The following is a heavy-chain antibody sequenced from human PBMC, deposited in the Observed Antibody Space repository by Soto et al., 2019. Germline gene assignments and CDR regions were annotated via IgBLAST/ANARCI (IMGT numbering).Heavy chain of an antibody. J-gene: IGHJ4*02. Sequence: SETLSLTCAVSGGSISSGGYSWSWIRQPPGKGLEWIGYIYHSGSTYYNPSLKSRVTISVDRSKNQFSLKLSSVTAADTAVYYCARDRGWSLFDYWGQGTLVTVSS. CDR1: GGSISSGGYS. CDR3: ARDRGWSLFDY. D-gene: IGHD6-19*01. CDR2: IYHSGST. V-gene: IGHV4-30-2*01.